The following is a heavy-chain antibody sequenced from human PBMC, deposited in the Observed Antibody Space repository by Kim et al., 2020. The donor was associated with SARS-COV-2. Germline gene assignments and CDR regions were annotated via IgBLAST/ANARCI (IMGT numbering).Heavy chain of an antibody. Sequence: KYSRKFQGRVTITRDTFASTAYMELSSLRSEDTAVYYCAREVPTFDYFDYWGQGTLVTVSS. CDR3: AREVPTFDYFDY. D-gene: IGHD3-3*01. V-gene: IGHV1-3*01. J-gene: IGHJ4*02.